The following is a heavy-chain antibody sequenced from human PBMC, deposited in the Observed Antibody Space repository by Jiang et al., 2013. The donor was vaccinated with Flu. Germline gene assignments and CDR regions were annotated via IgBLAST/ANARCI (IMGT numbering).Heavy chain of an antibody. CDR1: GYTFTSYG. D-gene: IGHD3-22*01. V-gene: IGHV1-18*01. CDR3: ALSGSSFDY. CDR2: ITAYNGNT. Sequence: SGAEVKKPGASVKVSCKASGYTFTSYGINWVRQAPGQGLEWMGWITAYNGNTNSAQRLQDRVTMTRDTSTSTAYMELRSLRSDDTAVYYCALSGSSFDYWGQGTLVTVSS. J-gene: IGHJ4*02.